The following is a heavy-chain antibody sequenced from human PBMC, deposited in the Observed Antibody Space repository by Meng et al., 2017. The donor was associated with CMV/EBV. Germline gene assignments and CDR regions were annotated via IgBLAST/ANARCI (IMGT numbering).Heavy chain of an antibody. D-gene: IGHD1-26*01. CDR2: ISYDGSNK. V-gene: IGHV3-30-3*01. CDR3: ARESFGSRFDY. CDR1: GFTFSSYA. J-gene: IGHJ4*02. Sequence: GGSLRLSCAASGFTFSSYAMHWVRQAPGKGLEWVAVISYDGSNKYYADSVKGRFTISRDNSKNTLYLQMNSLRAEDTAVYYCARESFGSRFDYWGQGTLVTVSS.